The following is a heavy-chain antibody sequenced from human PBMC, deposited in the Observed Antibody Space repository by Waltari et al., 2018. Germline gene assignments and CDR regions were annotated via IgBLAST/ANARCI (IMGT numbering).Heavy chain of an antibody. D-gene: IGHD1-1*01. CDR1: GYTFSHTH. J-gene: IGHJ4*02. CDR2: IITNSGGT. V-gene: IGHV1-2*06. Sequence: QVQLVQSGAEVKMPGASVKVSCKASGYTFSHTHVHWVRQAPGQGLQWMGRIITNSGGTDYAQEFQGRVTMTRDTSISTVYMELSSVRSDDTAVYYCVRENWYYDYWGQGTQVTVSS. CDR3: VRENWYYDY.